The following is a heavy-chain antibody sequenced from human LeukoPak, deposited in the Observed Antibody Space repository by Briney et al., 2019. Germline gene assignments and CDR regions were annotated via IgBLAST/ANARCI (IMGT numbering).Heavy chain of an antibody. V-gene: IGHV1-18*01. CDR2: ISGYNGDT. CDR1: RYTFTGNG. D-gene: IGHD2-15*01. Sequence: GASVKVSCTASRYTFTGNGTSWARQAPGQGLEWMGWISGYNGDTKYAQRFEGRVTMTTDTSTTTAFMDLRSLRSDDTAVYFCATSPGADSDLCSTNWGQGTLVSVSS. CDR3: ATSPGADSDLCSTN. J-gene: IGHJ4*02.